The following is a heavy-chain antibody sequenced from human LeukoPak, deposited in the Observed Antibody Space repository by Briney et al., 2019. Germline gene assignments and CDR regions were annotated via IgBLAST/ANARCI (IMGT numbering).Heavy chain of an antibody. CDR3: AKIPKGGYFDS. D-gene: IGHD2-2*01. V-gene: IGHV3-23*01. J-gene: IGHJ4*02. CDR1: GFTFSNCA. Sequence: GGSLRLSCAASGFTFSNCAMNWVRQAPGKGLEWVSHISPSGDSTYYADSVKGRFTISRDSSKNTLSLQMNSLRAEDTAVYYCAKIPKGGYFDSWGQGTLVTVSS. CDR2: ISPSGDST.